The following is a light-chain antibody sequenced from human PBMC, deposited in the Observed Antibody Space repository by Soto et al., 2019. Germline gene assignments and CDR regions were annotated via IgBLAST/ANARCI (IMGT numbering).Light chain of an antibody. V-gene: IGLV2-8*01. CDR1: SRDDGGYNY. J-gene: IGLJ1*01. CDR3: SSYSGTNYHYV. CDR2: EVS. Sequence: QSVLTQPPSASVSFGQSVTISCTGTSRDDGGYNYVSWYQQHPGKAPKLMIYEVSERPSGVPDRFSGSKSGNTASLTVSGLQADDEADYYCSSYSGTNYHYVFGTGTKVTVL.